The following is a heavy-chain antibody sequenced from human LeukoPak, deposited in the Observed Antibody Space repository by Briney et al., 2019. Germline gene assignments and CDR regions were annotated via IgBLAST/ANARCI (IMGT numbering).Heavy chain of an antibody. J-gene: IGHJ3*02. V-gene: IGHV3-23*01. D-gene: IGHD6-13*01. CDR3: ARDVAASGALDI. CDR2: ISGSSGST. CDR1: GFTFSNYA. Sequence: PGGSLRLSCATSGFTFSNYAVSWVRQAPGKGLEWVSTISGSSGSTYYADSVKGRFTISRDNAQNSLYLQMNSLRVEDTAVYYCARDVAASGALDIWGQGTLLTVSS.